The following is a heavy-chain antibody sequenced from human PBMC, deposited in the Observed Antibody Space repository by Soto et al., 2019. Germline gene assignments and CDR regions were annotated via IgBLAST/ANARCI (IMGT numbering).Heavy chain of an antibody. CDR3: ARASSSEHYYYYGMDV. V-gene: IGHV1-2*04. CDR1: GYTFTGYY. J-gene: IGHJ6*02. D-gene: IGHD6-13*01. CDR2: INPNSGGT. Sequence: QVQLVQSGAEVKKPGASVKVSCKASGYTFTGYYMHWVRQAPGQGLEWMGWINPNSGGTNYAQKFQGWVTMNRDTSISKAYMELSRLRSDDTAVYYCARASSSEHYYYYGMDVWGQGTTVTVSS.